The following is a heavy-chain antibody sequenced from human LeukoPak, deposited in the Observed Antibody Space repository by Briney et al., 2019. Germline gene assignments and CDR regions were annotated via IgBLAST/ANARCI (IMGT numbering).Heavy chain of an antibody. CDR1: GFTFDDYA. CDR3: AKGIAAASYYMDV. Sequence: GGSLRLSCAASGFTFDDYAMHWVRQAPGKGLEWVSLNSWDGGSTYYADSVKGRFTISRDNSKNSLYLQMNSLRAEDTALYYCAKGIAAASYYMDVWGKGTTVTVSS. D-gene: IGHD6-13*01. CDR2: NSWDGGST. V-gene: IGHV3-43D*03. J-gene: IGHJ6*03.